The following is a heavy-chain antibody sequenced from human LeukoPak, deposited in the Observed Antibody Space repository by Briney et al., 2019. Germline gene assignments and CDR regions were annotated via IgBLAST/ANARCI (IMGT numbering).Heavy chain of an antibody. J-gene: IGHJ5*02. Sequence: PSGTLSLTCTVSGGSISSYYWSWIRQPPGKGLEWIGYIYYSGSTNYNPSLKSRVTISVDTSKNQFSLKLSSVTAADTAVYYCARALRYYGSGSPFGGFDPWGQGTLVTVSS. CDR2: IYYSGST. CDR1: GGSISSYY. D-gene: IGHD3-10*01. CDR3: ARALRYYGSGSPFGGFDP. V-gene: IGHV4-59*01.